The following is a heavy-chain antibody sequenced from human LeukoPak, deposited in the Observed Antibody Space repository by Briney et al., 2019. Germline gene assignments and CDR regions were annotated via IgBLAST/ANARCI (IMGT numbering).Heavy chain of an antibody. CDR2: ITSRGNI. Sequence: PGGSLRLSCAASGFSFSDYSMNWVRQAPGKGLEWVSSITSRGNIYYVDSVKGRFTIPRDNAKNSLYLQMDSLRVEDTAVYYCARDPAGGDSWGQGTLVTVSS. D-gene: IGHD3-10*01. J-gene: IGHJ4*02. CDR1: GFSFSDYS. V-gene: IGHV3-69-1*01. CDR3: ARDPAGGDS.